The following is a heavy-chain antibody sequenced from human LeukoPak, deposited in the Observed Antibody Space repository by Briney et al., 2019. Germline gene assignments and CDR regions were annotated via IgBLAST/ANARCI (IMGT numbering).Heavy chain of an antibody. CDR1: GFTVSSNY. CDR2: IYSGGTT. J-gene: IGHJ4*02. Sequence: GGSLRLSCAASGFTVSSNYMSWVRQAPGKGLEWVSVIYSGGTTYYADSVKGRFTISRDGSGNTLYLQMNSLRAEDTAVYFCARQIPLAGTFYFDNWGQGTLVTVSS. D-gene: IGHD6-19*01. CDR3: ARQIPLAGTFYFDN. V-gene: IGHV3-53*01.